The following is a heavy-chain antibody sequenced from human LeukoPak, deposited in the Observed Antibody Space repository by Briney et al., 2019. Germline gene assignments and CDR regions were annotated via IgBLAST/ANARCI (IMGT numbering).Heavy chain of an antibody. CDR3: AKGSSSWYDP. V-gene: IGHV3-23*01. CDR2: ISGSDGST. D-gene: IGHD6-13*01. J-gene: IGHJ5*02. CDR1: GFTFSSYA. Sequence: GGSLRLSCAASGFTFSSYAMSWVRQAPGKGLEWVSSISGSDGSTYYAGSVKGRFTISRDNSKNTLCLQMNSLRAEDTAVYYCAKGSSSWYDPWGQGTLVTVSS.